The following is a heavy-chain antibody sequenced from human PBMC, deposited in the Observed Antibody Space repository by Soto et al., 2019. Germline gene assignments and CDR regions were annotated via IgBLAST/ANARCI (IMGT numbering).Heavy chain of an antibody. D-gene: IGHD6-19*01. CDR3: AREKIAVDGSFIYYYYGMDV. J-gene: IGHJ6*02. Sequence: ASVKVSCKASGYTFTSYYMHWVRQAPGQGLEWMGITNPSGGSTSYAQKFQGRVTMTRDTSTSTVYMELSSLRSEDTAVYYCAREKIAVDGSFIYYYYGMDVWGQGTTVTVSS. CDR2: TNPSGGST. CDR1: GYTFTSYY. V-gene: IGHV1-46*01.